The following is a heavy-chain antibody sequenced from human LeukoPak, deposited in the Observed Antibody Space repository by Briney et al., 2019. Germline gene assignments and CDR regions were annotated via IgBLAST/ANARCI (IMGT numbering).Heavy chain of an antibody. V-gene: IGHV1-46*01. CDR1: GNTSTSYY. D-gene: IGHD5-24*01. J-gene: IGHJ3*02. CDR2: INPGGGNT. Sequence: GASVKVSCKASGNTSTSYYMHWVRQAPGQGLEWMGIINPGGGNTNYAQNFQGRVTMTRDTSASTVYMELSSLRSEDTAIYYCARIRDGYNDAYDIWGQGTVVTVPS. CDR3: ARIRDGYNDAYDI.